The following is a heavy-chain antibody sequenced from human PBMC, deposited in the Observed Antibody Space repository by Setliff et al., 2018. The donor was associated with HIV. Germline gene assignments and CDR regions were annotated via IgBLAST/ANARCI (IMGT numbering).Heavy chain of an antibody. V-gene: IGHV4-61*09. CDR1: GGSTNSDSYS. J-gene: IGHJ5*02. D-gene: IGHD3-3*01. CDR3: ARAKTIGVSAVFFDP. CDR2: IYVGGSV. Sequence: SETLSLTCTVSGGSTNSDSYSWTWLRQPAGKGPELIGHIYVGGSVIYNPSLASRVTISMVPSKNQFSLDLSSVTAADTAKYYCARAKTIGVSAVFFDPWGQGRPVTVSS.